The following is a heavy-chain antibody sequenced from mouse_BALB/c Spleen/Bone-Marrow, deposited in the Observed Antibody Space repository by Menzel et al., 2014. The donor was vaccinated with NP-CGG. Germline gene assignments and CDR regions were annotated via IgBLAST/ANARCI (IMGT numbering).Heavy chain of an antibody. J-gene: IGHJ3*01. CDR3: AGLGGYYAWFAY. CDR1: GDSITSGY. Sequence: EVKLVESGPSLVKPSQTLSLTCSVTGDSITSGYWNWIRKFPGNKLEFMGYISYSDNTYFNPSLKSRISITRDTSKNQYYLQLNSVTTEDTATYYCAGLGGYYAWFAYWGQGTLVTVSA. D-gene: IGHD2-3*01. CDR2: ISYSDNT. V-gene: IGHV3-8*02.